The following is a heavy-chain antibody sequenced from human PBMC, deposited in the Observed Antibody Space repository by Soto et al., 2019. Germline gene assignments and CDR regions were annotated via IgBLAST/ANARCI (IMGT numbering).Heavy chain of an antibody. CDR1: GFTVSSNF. J-gene: IGHJ5*02. CDR3: ARVNPPYP. V-gene: IGHV3-53*01. Sequence: GGSLRLSCAASGFTVSSNFMSWVRQAPGKGLQWASIIYSDGNTYYADSVKGRFTISRDVSKNTLYLQMDSLRADDTAVYYCARVNPPYPWGQGTLVTVSS. CDR2: IYSDGNT.